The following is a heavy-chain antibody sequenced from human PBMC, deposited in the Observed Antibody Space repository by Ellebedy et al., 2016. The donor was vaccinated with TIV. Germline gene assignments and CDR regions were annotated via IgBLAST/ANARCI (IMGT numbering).Heavy chain of an antibody. D-gene: IGHD6-6*01. CDR3: AREGWVAARPFDS. J-gene: IGHJ4*02. CDR2: ISFDGRNK. Sequence: GGSLRLSXAASGFTFSRYVMHWVRQAPGKGLEWVAVISFDGRNKYYADSVKGRFTISRDNSKNSLYLQMNSLRVEDTAVYYCAREGWVAARPFDSWGQGTLVTVSS. CDR1: GFTFSRYV. V-gene: IGHV3-30*04.